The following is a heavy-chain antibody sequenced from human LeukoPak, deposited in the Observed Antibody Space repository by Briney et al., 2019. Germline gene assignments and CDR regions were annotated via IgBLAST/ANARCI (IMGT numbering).Heavy chain of an antibody. CDR3: ATSFGVDYFDY. Sequence: SETLSPTCAVSGGSISSGGYSWSWIRQPPGKGLEWIGYIDYSGSTYYNPSLKSRVTISVDTSKNQFSLRLSSVTAADTAVYYCATSFGVDYFDYWGQGTLVTVSS. J-gene: IGHJ4*02. V-gene: IGHV4-30-4*07. CDR1: GGSISSGGYS. D-gene: IGHD3-3*01. CDR2: IDYSGST.